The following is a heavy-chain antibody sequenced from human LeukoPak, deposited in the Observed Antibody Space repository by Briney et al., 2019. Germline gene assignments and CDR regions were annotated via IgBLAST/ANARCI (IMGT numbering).Heavy chain of an antibody. CDR3: ARGHHGMDV. V-gene: IGHV3-7*01. CDR2: INQGGSEK. CDR1: GFTFRNYW. Sequence: GGSLRLSCAASGFTFRNYWMNWVRQAPGKGLEWVAYINQGGSEKQHADSVKGRFTISRDNARSSLYLQMNSLRAEDTAVYYCARGHHGMDVWDQGTTVTVSS. J-gene: IGHJ6*02.